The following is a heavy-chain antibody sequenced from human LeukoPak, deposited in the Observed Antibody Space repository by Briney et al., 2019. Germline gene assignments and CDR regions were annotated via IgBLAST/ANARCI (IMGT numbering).Heavy chain of an antibody. CDR2: INPNSGGT. CDR3: ARTDGVDY. CDR1: GYTFTGYY. Sequence: GASVKVSCTASGYTFTGYYMHWVRQAPGQGLGWVGRINPNSGGTNYAQKFQGRVTMTRDTSISTAYMELSSLRSDDTAVYYCARTDGVDYWGQGTLVTVSS. V-gene: IGHV1-2*06. D-gene: IGHD4-17*01. J-gene: IGHJ4*02.